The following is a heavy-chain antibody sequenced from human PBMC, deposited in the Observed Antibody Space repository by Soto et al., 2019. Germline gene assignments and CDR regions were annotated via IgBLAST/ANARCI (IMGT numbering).Heavy chain of an antibody. CDR2: ISGDGTRT. CDR3: VRRLPAAGTFGN. Sequence: GGSLRLSCVASGFSFSDDWMRWVRQAPGKGLLWVSRISGDGTRTNYADFVNGRFTISRDNARNTLYLQMSSLSVEDTAVYYCVRRLPAAGTFGNWGQGTLVTVSS. V-gene: IGHV3-74*01. J-gene: IGHJ4*02. CDR1: GFSFSDDW. D-gene: IGHD2-2*01.